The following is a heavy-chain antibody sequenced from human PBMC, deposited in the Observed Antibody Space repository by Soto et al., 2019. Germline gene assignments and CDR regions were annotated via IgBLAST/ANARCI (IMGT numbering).Heavy chain of an antibody. V-gene: IGHV3-21*01. CDR1: GFTFSRYS. CDR3: ARESEDLTSNFDY. Sequence: KSGGSLRLSCAASGFTFSRYSMNWVRQAPGKGLEWVSSISSTTNYIYYADSMKGRFTVSRDNAKNSVYLDMNSLSAEDTAVYYCARESEDLTSNFDYWGRGTLVTVSS. J-gene: IGHJ4*02. CDR2: ISSTTNYI.